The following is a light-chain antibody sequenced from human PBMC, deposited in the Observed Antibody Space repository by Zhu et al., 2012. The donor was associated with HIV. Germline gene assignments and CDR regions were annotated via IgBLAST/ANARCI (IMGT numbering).Light chain of an antibody. CDR1: QSVSSNY. CDR2: GAS. Sequence: EVVLTQSPDTLSLSPGDRATLACRASQSVSSNYLIWYQQKPGQAPRPLIYGASDRASGVPDRFSGSGSGTDFTLSISRLEPEDFAVYYCHQYDNSWTFGQGHVRWKSN. CDR3: HQYDNSWT. J-gene: IGKJ1*01. V-gene: IGKV3-20*01.